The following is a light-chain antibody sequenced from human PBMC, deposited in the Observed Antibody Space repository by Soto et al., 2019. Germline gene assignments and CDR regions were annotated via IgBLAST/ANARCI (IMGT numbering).Light chain of an antibody. CDR1: SSNIGAGYD. CDR3: QSYDSSLSGSV. CDR2: GNR. V-gene: IGLV1-40*01. J-gene: IGLJ2*01. Sequence: QTVVTQPPSVSGAPGQRVTISCTGSSSNIGAGYDVHWYQQLPGTAPKLLIHGNRNRPSGVPDRFSGSKSGTSASLAITGLHAEDEADYYCQSYDSSLSGSVFGGGTKLTVL.